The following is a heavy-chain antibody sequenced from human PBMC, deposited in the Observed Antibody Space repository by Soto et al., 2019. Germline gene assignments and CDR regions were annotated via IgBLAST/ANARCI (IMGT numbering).Heavy chain of an antibody. Sequence: SETLSLTGTVSVGSISSYYRSWIRQPPGKGLEWIGYIYYSGSTNYNPSLKSRVTISVDTSKNQFSLKLSSVTAADTAVYYCARYYYYGMDVWGQGTTVTVSS. CDR1: VGSISSYY. J-gene: IGHJ6*02. V-gene: IGHV4-59*01. CDR2: IYYSGST. CDR3: ARYYYYGMDV.